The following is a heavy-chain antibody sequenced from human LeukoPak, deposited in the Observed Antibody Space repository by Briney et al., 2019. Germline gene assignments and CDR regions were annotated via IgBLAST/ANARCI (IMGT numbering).Heavy chain of an antibody. Sequence: PSETLSLTCAVYGGSFSGYYWSWIRQPPGKGLEWIGEINHSGSTNYNPSLKSRVTVSVDTSKNQFSLKLSSVTAADTAVYYCARGLSQYDYVWGRHSYYYYGMDVWGQGTTVTVSS. CDR3: ARGLSQYDYVWGRHSYYYYGMDV. D-gene: IGHD3-16*01. CDR2: INHSGST. V-gene: IGHV4-34*01. CDR1: GGSFSGYY. J-gene: IGHJ6*02.